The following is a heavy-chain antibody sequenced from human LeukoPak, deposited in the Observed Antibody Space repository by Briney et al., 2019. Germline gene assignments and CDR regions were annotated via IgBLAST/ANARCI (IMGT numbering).Heavy chain of an antibody. V-gene: IGHV3-48*02. D-gene: IGHD4-17*01. Sequence: PGGSLRLSCAASGFTFSIYSMNWGRQAPGKGLEWVSYISSDSSTIYYADSVKGRFTISRDNAKNSLYLQMNSLRDEDTAVYYCARDTYGDNTFDYWGQGTLVTVSS. CDR1: GFTFSIYS. J-gene: IGHJ4*02. CDR2: ISSDSSTI. CDR3: ARDTYGDNTFDY.